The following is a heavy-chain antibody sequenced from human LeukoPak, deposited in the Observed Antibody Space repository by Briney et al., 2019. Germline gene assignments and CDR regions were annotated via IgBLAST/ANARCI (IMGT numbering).Heavy chain of an antibody. D-gene: IGHD6-6*01. Sequence: SVKVSCKASGGTFSSYAIGWVRQAPGQGLEWMGGIIPIFGTANYAQKFQGRVTITTDESTSTAYMELSSLRSEDTAVYYCARAGNVQPGLVGSEPSPNYYYYYMDVWGKGTTVTVSS. CDR3: ARAGNVQPGLVGSEPSPNYYYYYMDV. CDR2: IIPIFGTA. J-gene: IGHJ6*03. V-gene: IGHV1-69*05. CDR1: GGTFSSYA.